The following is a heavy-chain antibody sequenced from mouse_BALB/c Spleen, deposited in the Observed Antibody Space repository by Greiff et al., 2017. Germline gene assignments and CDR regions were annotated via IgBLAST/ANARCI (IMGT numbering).Heavy chain of an antibody. CDR2: INPSTGYT. V-gene: IGHV1-7*01. D-gene: IGHD2-3*01. CDR3: ARGDGYYVYYAMDY. Sequence: VKLVESGAELAKPGASVKMSCKASGYTFTSYWMHWVKQRPGQGLEWIGYINPSTGYTEYNQKFKDKATLTADKSSSTAYMQLSSLTSEDSAVYYCARGDGYYVYYAMDYWGQGTSVTVSS. CDR1: GYTFTSYW. J-gene: IGHJ4*01.